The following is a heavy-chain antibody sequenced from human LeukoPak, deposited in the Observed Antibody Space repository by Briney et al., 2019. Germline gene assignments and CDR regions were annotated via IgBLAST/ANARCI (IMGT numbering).Heavy chain of an antibody. J-gene: IGHJ4*02. CDR2: ISGSGGST. V-gene: IGHV3-23*01. Sequence: PGGSLRLSGAASGFTYSSYAMSWVRQAPGKGLEWVSAISGSGGSTYYADSVKGRFTISRDNSKNTLYLQMNSLRAEDTAVYYCARDLTVRFLEWFLPDYWGQGTLVTVSS. CDR3: ARDLTVRFLEWFLPDY. D-gene: IGHD3-3*01. CDR1: GFTYSSYA.